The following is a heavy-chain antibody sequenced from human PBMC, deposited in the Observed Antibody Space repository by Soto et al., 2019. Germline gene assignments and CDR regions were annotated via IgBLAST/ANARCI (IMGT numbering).Heavy chain of an antibody. CDR2: IYYSGST. CDR3: ARDFTDSSGPTLGMGV. CDR1: GGSFSGYY. D-gene: IGHD6-19*01. Sequence: PSETLSLTCAVYGGSFSGYYWSWIRQHPGKGLEWIGYIYYSGSTYYNPSLKSRVTISVDTSKSQFSLKLSSVTAADTAVYYCARDFTDSSGPTLGMGVWGQGTTVTVSS. V-gene: IGHV4-31*11. J-gene: IGHJ6*02.